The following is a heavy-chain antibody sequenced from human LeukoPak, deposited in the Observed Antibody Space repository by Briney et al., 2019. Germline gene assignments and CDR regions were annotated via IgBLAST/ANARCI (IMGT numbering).Heavy chain of an antibody. CDR2: IKQEGSEK. CDR3: ARDLGVVYALGFDY. D-gene: IGHD2-8*02. V-gene: IGHV3-7*05. CDR1: GFTFSRYW. Sequence: GGSLRLSCAASGFTFSRYWMNWVRRAPGKGLEWVANIKQEGSEKYSVDSVKGRFTTSRDNAKNSLYLQMNSLRAEDTAVYYCARDLGVVYALGFDYWGQGTLVTVSS. J-gene: IGHJ4*02.